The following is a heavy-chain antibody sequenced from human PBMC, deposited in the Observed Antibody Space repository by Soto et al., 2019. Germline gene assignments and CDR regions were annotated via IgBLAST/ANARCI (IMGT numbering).Heavy chain of an antibody. D-gene: IGHD3-3*01. CDR2: ISYDGSNK. CDR3: ARDQGHYDFWSGYSGY. V-gene: IGHV3-30-3*01. Sequence: GSLRLSCAASGFTFSSYARHWVRQAPGKGLEWVAVISYDGSNKYYADSVKGRFTISRDNSKNTLYLQMNSLRAEDTAVYYCARDQGHYDFWSGYSGYWGQGTLVTVSS. J-gene: IGHJ4*02. CDR1: GFTFSSYA.